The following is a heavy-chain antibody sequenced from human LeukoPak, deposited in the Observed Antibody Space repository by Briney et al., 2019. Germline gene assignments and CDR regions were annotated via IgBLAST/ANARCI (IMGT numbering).Heavy chain of an antibody. J-gene: IGHJ6*02. CDR3: VRGGSDWNGMDV. D-gene: IGHD6-19*01. Sequence: GGSLRLSCAASGFTFSNHWMHWVRQVPGKGLVSVSRIHIDENRKTYADSVKGRFTISRDNAKNTLYLQMNSLGVEDTAVYYCVRGGSDWNGMDVWGQGTTVTVSS. CDR1: GFTFSNHW. CDR2: IHIDENRK. V-gene: IGHV3-74*01.